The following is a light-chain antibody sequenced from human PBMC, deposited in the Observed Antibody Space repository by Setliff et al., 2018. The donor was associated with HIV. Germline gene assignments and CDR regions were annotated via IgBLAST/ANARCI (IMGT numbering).Light chain of an antibody. J-gene: IGLJ1*01. CDR2: EVT. CDR3: GSCTSTSPCA. V-gene: IGLV2-14*01. CDR1: GRDLGGFNF. Sequence: QSALAQPAPVSGSPGQSVSISCTGSGRDLGGFNFVSWYRQYPGKAPQLIIYEVTNRPSGVSSRFSGSKSGNTASLTISGLQAEDEADYYCGSCTSTSPCAFGTGTKVTVL.